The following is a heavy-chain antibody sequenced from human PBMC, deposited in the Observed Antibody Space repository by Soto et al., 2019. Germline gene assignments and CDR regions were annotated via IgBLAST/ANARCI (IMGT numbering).Heavy chain of an antibody. CDR1: RYPFTTYD. Sequence: GGSGKVSFKASRYPFTTYDISLVRQATGQGLEWMGWIEARSGHTDYAAKLQVRVTMTRNTSISTAYMELSSLRSYDTAVYYCATGRGWRDHWGQGTMVTVSS. J-gene: IGHJ4*02. D-gene: IGHD6-19*01. V-gene: IGHV1-8*01. CDR2: IEARSGHT. CDR3: ATGRGWRDH.